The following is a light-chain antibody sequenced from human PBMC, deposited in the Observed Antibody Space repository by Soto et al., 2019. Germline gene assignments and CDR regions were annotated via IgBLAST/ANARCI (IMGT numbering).Light chain of an antibody. J-gene: IGLJ2*01. Sequence: QSVLTQPPSASGSPGQSVTISCTGTSSDVGGYDSVSWYQQHPNKAPKLMIYEVTKRPSGVPDRFSGSKSGSTASLTVSGLQAEDEADYYCSSYAGNNNLIFGGGTKLTVL. CDR2: EVT. V-gene: IGLV2-8*01. CDR1: SSDVGGYDS. CDR3: SSYAGNNNLI.